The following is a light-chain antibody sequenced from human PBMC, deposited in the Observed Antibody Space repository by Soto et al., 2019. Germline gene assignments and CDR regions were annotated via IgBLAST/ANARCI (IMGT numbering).Light chain of an antibody. CDR2: DAS. CDR3: QHYNSYSEA. Sequence: AIQLTQSPSSLSASVGDRVTITCRASQGISGALAWYQQKPGRAPTLLIYDASSLESGVPSRFSGSESGTEFTLTISSLQPDDFATYYCQHYNSYSEAFGQGTKWIS. CDR1: QGISGA. V-gene: IGKV1-13*02. J-gene: IGKJ1*01.